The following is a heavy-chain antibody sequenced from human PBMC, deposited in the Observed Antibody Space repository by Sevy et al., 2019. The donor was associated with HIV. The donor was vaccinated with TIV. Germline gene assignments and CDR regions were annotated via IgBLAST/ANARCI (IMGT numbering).Heavy chain of an antibody. Sequence: ASVKVSCKACGYTFTSYGISWVRQAPGQGLEWMGWISAYNGNSNYAQKLQGRVTMTTDTSTSTAYMELRNLRSDDTAVYYCARDNYYDSSGYYYGFDYWGQGTLVTVSS. CDR2: ISAYNGNS. V-gene: IGHV1-18*01. CDR1: GYTFTSYG. CDR3: ARDNYYDSSGYYYGFDY. J-gene: IGHJ4*02. D-gene: IGHD3-22*01.